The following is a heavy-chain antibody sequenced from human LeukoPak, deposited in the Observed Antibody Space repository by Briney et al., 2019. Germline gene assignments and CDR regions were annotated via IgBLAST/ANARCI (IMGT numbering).Heavy chain of an antibody. V-gene: IGHV3-21*01. CDR3: ARDSVTVLTPDNWYFDL. J-gene: IGHJ2*01. D-gene: IGHD3-9*01. Sequence: GGSLRLSCVASGFTFRSHDMNRVRQAPGKGLEWVSSISSSSSYIYYGDLVKGRFTISRDNAKKSLYLQMNSLRAEDTAVYYCARDSVTVLTPDNWYFDLWGRGTLVTVSS. CDR1: GFTFRSHD. CDR2: ISSSSSYI.